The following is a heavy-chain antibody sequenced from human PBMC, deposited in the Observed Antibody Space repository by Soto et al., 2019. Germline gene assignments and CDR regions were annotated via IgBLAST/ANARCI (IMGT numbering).Heavy chain of an antibody. Sequence: SETLSLTCSVSGGTINSGGYFWSWIRQPPGKGLEGIGSIVYTGSTYDSPWVKSGASVSMDKSKNLFSLRLSSLTAADTAVYFCARVKATLYRHYYFDYWGQGTPVTVSS. V-gene: IGHV4-30-4*01. CDR1: GGTINSGGYF. J-gene: IGHJ4*02. D-gene: IGHD5-12*01. CDR2: IVYTGST. CDR3: ARVKATLYRHYYFDY.